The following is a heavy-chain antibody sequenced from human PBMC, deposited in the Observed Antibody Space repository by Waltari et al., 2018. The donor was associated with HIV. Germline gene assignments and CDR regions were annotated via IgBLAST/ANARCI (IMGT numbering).Heavy chain of an antibody. Sequence: QVQLVQSGAEVKKPGASVKVSCKASGYTFTSYYMHWVRQAPGHGLEWMGIINPSGGSTSYAQKFQGRVTMTRDTSTSTVYMELSSLRSEDTAVYYCAREGADYYGSGSYYAFDYWGQGTLVTVSS. V-gene: IGHV1-46*03. CDR3: AREGADYYGSGSYYAFDY. CDR2: INPSGGST. D-gene: IGHD3-10*01. CDR1: GYTFTSYY. J-gene: IGHJ4*02.